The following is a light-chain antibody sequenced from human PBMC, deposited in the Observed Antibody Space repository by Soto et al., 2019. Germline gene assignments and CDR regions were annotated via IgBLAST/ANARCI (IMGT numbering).Light chain of an antibody. Sequence: AVQMTQSPSSLSASVGDRVTISCRACRGIGNALGWYQQKPGKPPKVLIYDASTLESGVPSRFSGSGSGTEFTLTISSLQADDFATYFCQQYDDYPLTFGGGTKVDIK. CDR3: QQYDDYPLT. J-gene: IGKJ4*01. V-gene: IGKV1D-13*01. CDR2: DAS. CDR1: RGIGNA.